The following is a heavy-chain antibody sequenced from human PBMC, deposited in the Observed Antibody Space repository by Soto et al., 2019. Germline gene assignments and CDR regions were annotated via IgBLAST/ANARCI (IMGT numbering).Heavy chain of an antibody. CDR3: CRRKGAMDV. CDR1: GYTFSSYG. Sequence: QVQLVQSGAEVKKPGASVKVSCKTSGYTFSSYGISWVRQAPGQGLEWMGWISAYNGNTNYAQKFQGRVTMTTDTSTSTAYMDLKSLRSDATAIYYFCRRKGAMDVWGQGTTVTVSS. J-gene: IGHJ6*02. CDR2: ISAYNGNT. V-gene: IGHV1-18*01.